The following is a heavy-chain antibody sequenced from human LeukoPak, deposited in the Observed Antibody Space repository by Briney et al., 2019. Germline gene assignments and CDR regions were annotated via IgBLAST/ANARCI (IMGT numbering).Heavy chain of an antibody. Sequence: ASVKLSCKASGYTFTSYSISWVRQAPGQRLEWMGWISAYNGNTNYAQKLQGRVTMTTDTSTSTAYMELRSLRSDDTAVYYCARGQGYYYGSGSYYPLFVPIDYWGQGTLVTVSS. D-gene: IGHD3-10*01. CDR1: GYTFTSYS. J-gene: IGHJ4*02. CDR3: ARGQGYYYGSGSYYPLFVPIDY. CDR2: ISAYNGNT. V-gene: IGHV1-18*01.